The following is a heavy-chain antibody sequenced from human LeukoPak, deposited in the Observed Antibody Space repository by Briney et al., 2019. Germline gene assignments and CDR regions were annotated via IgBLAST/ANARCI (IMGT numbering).Heavy chain of an antibody. D-gene: IGHD5-24*01. CDR3: ARGRRDGNKTSGNFDY. V-gene: IGHV3-11*01. J-gene: IGHJ4*02. CDR2: ISSSGSTI. CDR1: GFTFSDNY. Sequence: GGSLKPSCAASGFTFSDNYKSCIRQAPGKRLDWVSYISSSGSTIYYADSVKGRFTISRDNAKNSLYLQMNSLRAEDTAVYYCARGRRDGNKTSGNFDYWGQGTQVTVSS.